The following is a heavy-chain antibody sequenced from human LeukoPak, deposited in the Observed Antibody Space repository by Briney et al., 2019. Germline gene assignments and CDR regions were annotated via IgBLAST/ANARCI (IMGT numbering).Heavy chain of an antibody. D-gene: IGHD2-2*01. Sequence: PGRSLRLSCAASGFTFSSYGMHWVRQAPGKGLEWVAVIWYDGSNKYYADSVKGRFTISRDNSKNTLYPQMNSLRAEDTAVYYCARDLRYCSSTSCYAALGYWGQGTLVTVSS. CDR3: ARDLRYCSSTSCYAALGY. J-gene: IGHJ4*02. V-gene: IGHV3-33*01. CDR2: IWYDGSNK. CDR1: GFTFSSYG.